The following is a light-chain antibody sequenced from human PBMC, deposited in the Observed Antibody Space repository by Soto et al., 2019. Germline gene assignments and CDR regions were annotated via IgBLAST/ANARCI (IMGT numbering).Light chain of an antibody. CDR1: QSVGSTY. V-gene: IGKV3-20*01. Sequence: EIVLTQSPGTLSLSPGERATLSCRASQSVGSTYLAWYQQKPGQAPRLLIYGASSRATGIPDRFSGSGSGTDFTLTISRLEPEDFAVYYCQQYGSSLSITFGQGTRLEIK. CDR3: QQYGSSLSIT. J-gene: IGKJ5*01. CDR2: GAS.